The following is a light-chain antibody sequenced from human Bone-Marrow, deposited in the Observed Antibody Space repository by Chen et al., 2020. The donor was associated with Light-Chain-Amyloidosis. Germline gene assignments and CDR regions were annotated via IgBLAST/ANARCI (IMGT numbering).Light chain of an antibody. CDR2: DST. J-gene: IGLJ1*01. CDR1: SSDVGGYNL. CDR3: YSYVGSSTYV. Sequence: QLALPHPASVSGSPGQSTTLSCTGTSSDVGGYNLVSWYQQHPGKAPKLMIYDSTQRPSGVSNRFSGSKSGNTASLTISGLQAEDEADYYCYSYVGSSTYVFGSGTKVTVL. V-gene: IGLV2-23*01.